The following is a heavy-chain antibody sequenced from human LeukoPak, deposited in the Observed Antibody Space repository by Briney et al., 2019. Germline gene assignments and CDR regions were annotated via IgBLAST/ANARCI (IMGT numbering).Heavy chain of an antibody. J-gene: IGHJ4*02. V-gene: IGHV3-33*01. D-gene: IGHD3-22*01. CDR2: IWYDASNK. CDR3: ARDIYHSGGYYYDY. CDR1: GFTFSSYG. Sequence: GRSLRLSCAASGFTFSSYGMHWVRQAPGKGLEWVALIWYDASNKYYADSVKGRFTISRDNSKNTLYLQMNSLRAEDTAVYYCARDIYHSGGYYYDYWGQGTLVTVSS.